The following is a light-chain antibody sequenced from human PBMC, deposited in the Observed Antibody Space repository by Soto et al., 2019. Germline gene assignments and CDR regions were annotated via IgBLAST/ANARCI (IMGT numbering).Light chain of an antibody. CDR2: AAA. V-gene: IGKV1-6*01. J-gene: IGKJ1*01. Sequence: IQMNQSPSSLSASIGDTITISCRASQNIERYLNWYQKKEGRAPQLLMFAAANLESGVPSRFSGSRSGTEFTLTISSLQPEDFASYYCLQDYGDSWTFGQGTKVDIK. CDR1: QNIERY. CDR3: LQDYGDSWT.